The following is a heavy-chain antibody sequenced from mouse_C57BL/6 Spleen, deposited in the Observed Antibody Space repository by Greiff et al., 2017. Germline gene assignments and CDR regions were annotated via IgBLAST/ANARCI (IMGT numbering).Heavy chain of an antibody. CDR3: VRELMDYYGSSYAMDY. J-gene: IGHJ4*01. D-gene: IGHD1-1*01. V-gene: IGHV10-3*01. CDR1: GFTFNTYA. Sequence: EVQLQQSGGGLVQPKGSLKLSCAASGFTFNTYAMHWVRQAPGKGLEWVARIRSKSSNYATYYADSVKDRFTISRDDSQSMLYLQMNNLKTEDTAMYYCVRELMDYYGSSYAMDYWGQGTSDTVSS. CDR2: IRSKSSNYAT.